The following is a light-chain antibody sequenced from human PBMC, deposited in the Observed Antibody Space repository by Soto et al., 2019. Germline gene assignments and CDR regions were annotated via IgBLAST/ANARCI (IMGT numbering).Light chain of an antibody. J-gene: IGKJ1*01. CDR3: QQYHNWPWT. V-gene: IGKV3-15*01. CDR2: GAS. CDR1: QRISSN. Sequence: EIVMTQSPAPLSVSPGETATLSCRAGQRISSNLAWYQKKPGQAPRLLIYGASTRATGVPARFSGSGSGTEFTLAISSLQSEDFAVYFCQQYHNWPWTFGQGTKVDIK.